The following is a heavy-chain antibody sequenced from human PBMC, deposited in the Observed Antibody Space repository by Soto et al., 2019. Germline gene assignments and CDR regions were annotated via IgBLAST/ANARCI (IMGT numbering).Heavy chain of an antibody. D-gene: IGHD3-3*01. CDR1: GYTFTSYY. V-gene: IGHV1-46*03. CDR2: INLSGGST. CDR3: ARGYDFWSGSYYMDV. Sequence: QVQLVQSGAEVKKPGASVKVSCKASGYTFTSYYMHWVRQAPGQGLALMGIINLSGGSTSYAQKFQGRVTMTKDTSTSTVYMELSSLRSEDTAVYYCARGYDFWSGSYYMDVWGKGTTVTVSS. J-gene: IGHJ6*03.